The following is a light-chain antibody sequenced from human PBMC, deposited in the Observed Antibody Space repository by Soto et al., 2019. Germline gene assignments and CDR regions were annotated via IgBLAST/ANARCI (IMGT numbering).Light chain of an antibody. CDR1: SSDVGSYNR. V-gene: IGLV2-18*02. Sequence: QSVLTQPPSVSGSPGQSVAISCTGTSSDVGSYNRVSWYQQPPGTAPKLMIYDVNNRPSGVPDRFSGSKSGNTASLTISGLQAEDEADYYCSSYTISSTYVFGTGTKVNVL. J-gene: IGLJ1*01. CDR2: DVN. CDR3: SSYTISSTYV.